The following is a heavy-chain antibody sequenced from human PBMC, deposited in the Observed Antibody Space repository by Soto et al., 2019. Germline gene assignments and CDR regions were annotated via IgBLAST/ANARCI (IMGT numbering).Heavy chain of an antibody. Sequence: GGSLRLSCAASGFTFSSYAMHWVRQAPGKGLEWVAVISYDGSNKHYADSVKGRFTISRDNSKNTLYLQMNSLRAEDTAVYYCARDYVVVPAAIPLPYYYYYYGMDVWGQGTTVTVSS. J-gene: IGHJ6*02. CDR1: GFTFSSYA. CDR2: ISYDGSNK. V-gene: IGHV3-30-3*01. D-gene: IGHD2-2*02. CDR3: ARDYVVVPAAIPLPYYYYYYGMDV.